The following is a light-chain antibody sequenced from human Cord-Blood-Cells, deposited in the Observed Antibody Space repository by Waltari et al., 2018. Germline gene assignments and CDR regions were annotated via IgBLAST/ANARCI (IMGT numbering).Light chain of an antibody. Sequence: QSALTQPASVSGSPGQSITTACTGPRSDAGCSNSAYWYQQHPGNAPQLMIYDVSNRPSGVSNRFSGSKSGNTASLTISGLQAEDEADYYFSSYTSSSTLEVFGGGTKLTVL. CDR2: DVS. CDR1: RSDAGCSNS. CDR3: SSYTSSSTLEV. V-gene: IGLV2-14*01. J-gene: IGLJ2*01.